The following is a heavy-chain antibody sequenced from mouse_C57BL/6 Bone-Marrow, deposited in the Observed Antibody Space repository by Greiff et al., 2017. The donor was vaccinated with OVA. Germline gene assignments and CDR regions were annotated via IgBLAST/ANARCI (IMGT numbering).Heavy chain of an antibody. CDR1: GFTFSDYG. J-gene: IGHJ4*01. D-gene: IGHD2-3*01. CDR2: ISSGSSTI. V-gene: IGHV5-17*01. CDR3: ARFPDGYYVYYAMDY. Sequence: EVKVVESGGGLVKPGGSLKLSCAASGFTFSDYGMHWVRQAPEKGLEWVAYISSGSSTIYYADTVKGRFTISRENAKNTLFLQMTSLRSEDTAMYYCARFPDGYYVYYAMDYWGQGTSVTVS.